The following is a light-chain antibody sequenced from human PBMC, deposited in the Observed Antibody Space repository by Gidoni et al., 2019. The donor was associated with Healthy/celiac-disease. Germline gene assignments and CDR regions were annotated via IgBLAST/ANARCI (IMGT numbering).Light chain of an antibody. CDR2: GNS. J-gene: IGLJ1*01. V-gene: IGLV1-40*01. CDR1: SCNLGAGYD. CDR3: QSYDSSLSGSHV. Sequence: QSVPTQPPSVSGAPGQRVTIAGTGSSCNLGAGYDVHWYQQLPVTAPLLIEGNSNRPPGVPDRFSGSKAGTPASLASTGLQAEDEADYYCQSYDSSLSGSHVFGTGTKVTVL.